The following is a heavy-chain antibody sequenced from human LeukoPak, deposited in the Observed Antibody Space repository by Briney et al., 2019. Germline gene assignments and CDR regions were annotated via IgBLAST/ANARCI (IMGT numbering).Heavy chain of an antibody. D-gene: IGHD3-22*01. Sequence: GGSLRLSCAASGFTFSSYAMSWVRQAPGKGLEWVSSVGGSGGSTYYADSVKGRFTISRDNSKNALYLQMNSLRAEDTAVYYCAKEGYYYDSSGYYDYWGQGTLVTVSS. CDR3: AKEGYYYDSSGYYDY. J-gene: IGHJ4*02. V-gene: IGHV3-23*01. CDR1: GFTFSSYA. CDR2: VGGSGGST.